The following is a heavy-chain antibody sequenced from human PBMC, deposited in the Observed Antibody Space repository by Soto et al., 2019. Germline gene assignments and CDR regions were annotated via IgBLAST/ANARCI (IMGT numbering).Heavy chain of an antibody. CDR3: GRTYTGG. J-gene: IGHJ4*02. D-gene: IGHD3-10*01. CDR2: ISGSEDRT. CDR1: GFNLRDHA. V-gene: IGHV3-23*01. Sequence: LQSGGGVVQPGESLRLSCAASGFNLRDHALSWVRQAAGGGLGWVSGISGSEDRTNYADFVRGRFIISKDRVKNTLYLHMSGLRVDDTAVYFCGRTYTGGWGQGTLVTVSS.